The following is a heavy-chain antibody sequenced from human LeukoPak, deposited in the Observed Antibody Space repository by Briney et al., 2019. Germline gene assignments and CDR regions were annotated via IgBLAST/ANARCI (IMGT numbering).Heavy chain of an antibody. Sequence: SETLSLTCTVSGGSISSYYWSWIRQPARKGLEWIWRIYTSGSTNYNPSLKSRVTMSVDTSKNQFSLKLSSVTAADTAVYYCARVNRVQQLVRYYYYMDVWGKGTTVTVSS. J-gene: IGHJ6*03. CDR2: IYTSGST. CDR1: GGSISSYY. V-gene: IGHV4-4*07. D-gene: IGHD6-13*01. CDR3: ARVNRVQQLVRYYYYMDV.